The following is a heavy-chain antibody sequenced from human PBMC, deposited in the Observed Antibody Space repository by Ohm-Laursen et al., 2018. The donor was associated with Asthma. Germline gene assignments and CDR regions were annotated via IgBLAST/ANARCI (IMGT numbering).Heavy chain of an antibody. CDR2: IKSNTYGGAT. D-gene: IGHD6-19*01. CDR1: GFTFNYYD. V-gene: IGHV3-15*01. CDR3: TTDGYGSGWSYYFDN. Sequence: SLRLSCAASGFTFNYYDMHWVRQAPGKGLEWVARIKSNTYGGATDYPASVKGRFTISRDDSKNTLYLQMNNLESEDRAVYYCTTDGYGSGWSYYFDNWGKGTLVTVSS. J-gene: IGHJ4*02.